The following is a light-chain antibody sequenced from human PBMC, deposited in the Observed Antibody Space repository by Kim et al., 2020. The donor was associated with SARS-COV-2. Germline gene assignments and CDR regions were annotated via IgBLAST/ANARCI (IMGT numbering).Light chain of an antibody. V-gene: IGLV3-19*01. Sequence: VALGQTMTITCTRNNIRSEFVGWYKQRPGQARGLVMFGNNHRPSGISDRFSGSSSRNTGALTITGAQAEDEADYYCATRDRRNHVRFGGGTQLTVL. CDR2: GNN. CDR3: ATRDRRNHVR. J-gene: IGLJ2*01. CDR1: NIRSEF.